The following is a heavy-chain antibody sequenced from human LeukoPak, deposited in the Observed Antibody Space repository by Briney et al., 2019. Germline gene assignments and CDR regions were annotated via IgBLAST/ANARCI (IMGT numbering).Heavy chain of an antibody. D-gene: IGHD6-19*01. V-gene: IGHV3-23*01. CDR1: GFSFSSYA. CDR3: AKDLRLVISVAGTPRDAFDV. Sequence: GGSQRLSCAASGFSFSSYAMSWVRQAPGKGLEWVSFISGSGASTYYADSVKGRFTISRDNSQNTVYLLMNTLRDDDTAVYYCAKDLRLVISVAGTPRDAFDVWGQGTVVTVSS. CDR2: ISGSGAST. J-gene: IGHJ3*01.